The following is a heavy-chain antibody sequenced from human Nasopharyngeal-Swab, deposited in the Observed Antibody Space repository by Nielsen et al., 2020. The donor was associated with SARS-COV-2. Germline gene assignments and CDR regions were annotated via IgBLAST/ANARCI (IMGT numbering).Heavy chain of an antibody. CDR2: INHSGST. CDR3: ARHGTTVTRNYAFDI. J-gene: IGHJ3*02. D-gene: IGHD4-17*01. Sequence: IRQPPGKGLEWIGEINHSGSTNYNPSLKSRVTISVDTSKNQFSLKLSSVTAADTAVYYCARHGTTVTRNYAFDIWGQGTMVTVSS. V-gene: IGHV4-34*01.